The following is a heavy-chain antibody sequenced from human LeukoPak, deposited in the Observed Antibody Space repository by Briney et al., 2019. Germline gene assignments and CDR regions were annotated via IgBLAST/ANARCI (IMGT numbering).Heavy chain of an antibody. D-gene: IGHD3-22*01. CDR1: GDSISSSY. V-gene: IGHV4-59*01. CDR3: ARGYYDRSGSSNPFDS. CDR2: VHYTGKT. J-gene: IGHJ4*02. Sequence: SETLSLTCTVSGDSISSSYWSWIRQPPGKRLEWVGYVHYTGKTDYNPSLNNRATISVDMSKNQFSLTLTSVTVADTAMYYCARGYYDRSGSSNPFDSWGQGTLVTVSA.